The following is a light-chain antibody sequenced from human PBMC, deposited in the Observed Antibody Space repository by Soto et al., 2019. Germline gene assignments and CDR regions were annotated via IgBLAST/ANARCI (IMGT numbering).Light chain of an antibody. V-gene: IGLV2-14*03. CDR1: SSDVGGYNY. J-gene: IGLJ1*01. CDR3: SSYTTSNTRQIV. Sequence: QSVLTQPASVSGFPGQSLTISCTGTSSDVGGYNYVSWYQHHPGKAPKLLIYDVSNRPSGVSNRFSGSKSDNTASLTISGLQPEDEVDYYCSSYTTSNTRQIVFGTGTKVTVL. CDR2: DVS.